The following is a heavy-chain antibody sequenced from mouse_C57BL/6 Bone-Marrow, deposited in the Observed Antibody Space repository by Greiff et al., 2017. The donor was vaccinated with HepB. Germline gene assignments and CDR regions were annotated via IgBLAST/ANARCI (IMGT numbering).Heavy chain of an antibody. V-gene: IGHV1-76*01. CDR1: GYTFTDYY. Sequence: VQLQQSGAELVRPGASVKLSCKASGYTFTDYYINWVKQRPGQGLEWIARIYPGSGNTYYNEKFKGKATLTAEKSSSTAYMQLSSLTSEDSAVYFCAISSSLYYYAMDYWGQGTSVTVSS. CDR3: AISSSLYYYAMDY. CDR2: IYPGSGNT. J-gene: IGHJ4*01. D-gene: IGHD1-1*01.